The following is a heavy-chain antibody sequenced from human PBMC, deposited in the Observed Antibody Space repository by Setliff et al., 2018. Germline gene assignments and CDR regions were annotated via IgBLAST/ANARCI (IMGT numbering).Heavy chain of an antibody. D-gene: IGHD3-3*01. CDR2: IYYSGST. CDR1: GGSFSGYY. J-gene: IGHJ4*02. CDR3: ARRETYYNFWSGYYAC. Sequence: SETLSLTCAVYGGSFSGYYWSWIRQPPGKGLEWIGSIYYSGSTYYNPSLKSRVTISVDTSKNQFSLKLSSVTAADTAVYYCARRETYYNFWSGYYACWGQGTLVTVSS. V-gene: IGHV4-34*01.